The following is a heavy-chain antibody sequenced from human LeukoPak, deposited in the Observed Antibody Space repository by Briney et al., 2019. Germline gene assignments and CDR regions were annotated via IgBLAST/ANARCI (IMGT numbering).Heavy chain of an antibody. CDR2: IRYDGSSE. CDR3: ARYCSGGSCYAGLI. D-gene: IGHD2-15*01. Sequence: GGSLSLSCAASGFTFSTYGTHWVRQAPGKGLEWVAVIRYDGSSELYADSVKGRFIISRDNSKNTLYLQMNSLRAEDTAVYYCARYCSGGSCYAGLIWGQGTLVTVSS. CDR1: GFTFSTYG. J-gene: IGHJ4*02. V-gene: IGHV3-33*01.